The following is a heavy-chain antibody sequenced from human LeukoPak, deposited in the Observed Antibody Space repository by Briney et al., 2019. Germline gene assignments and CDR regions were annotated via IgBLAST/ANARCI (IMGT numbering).Heavy chain of an antibody. CDR1: GFTFRDYG. CDR2: IRSDGSDK. D-gene: IGHD6-13*01. Sequence: GGSLRLSCAASGFTFRDYGMHWVRRTPGKGLEWVAFIRSDGSDKYYADSVKGRFTISRDNSKNTLYLQMNSLRGDDTAVYYCAKDLRAAADGTYFDYWGQGTLVTVSS. V-gene: IGHV3-30*02. CDR3: AKDLRAAADGTYFDY. J-gene: IGHJ4*02.